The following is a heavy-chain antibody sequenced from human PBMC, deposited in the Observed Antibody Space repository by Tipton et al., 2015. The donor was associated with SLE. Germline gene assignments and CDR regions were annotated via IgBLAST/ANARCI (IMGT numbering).Heavy chain of an antibody. V-gene: IGHV4-39*07. CDR1: DGSIRSTNYY. D-gene: IGHD5-12*01. Sequence: LRLSCTVSDGSIRSTNYYWGWIRQPPGKGLEWIGSIFYTGSTYYNPSLKSRVSFSIDTSKHQFSLKLNSVTAADTAVYYCARRHYSGPFDSWGQGTLATVSS. CDR2: IFYTGST. CDR3: ARRHYSGPFDS. J-gene: IGHJ4*02.